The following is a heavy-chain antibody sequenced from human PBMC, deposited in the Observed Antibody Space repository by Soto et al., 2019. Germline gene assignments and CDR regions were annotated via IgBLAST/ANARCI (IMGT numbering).Heavy chain of an antibody. Sequence: GGSLRLSCAASGFTFSSYGMHWVRQAPGKGLEWVAVIWYDGSNKYYADSVKGRFTISRDNSKNTLYLQMNSLRAEDTAVYYCARGSRSGYSGSDAFDIWGQGTMVTVSS. D-gene: IGHD3-3*01. J-gene: IGHJ3*02. CDR2: IWYDGSNK. V-gene: IGHV3-33*01. CDR1: GFTFSSYG. CDR3: ARGSRSGYSGSDAFDI.